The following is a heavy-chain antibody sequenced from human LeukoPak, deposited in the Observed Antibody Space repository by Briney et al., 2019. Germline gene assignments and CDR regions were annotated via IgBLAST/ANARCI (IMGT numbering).Heavy chain of an antibody. Sequence: PSETLSLTCTVSGGSISSSSYYWGWIRQPPGKGLEWIGSIYYSGSTYYNPTLKSRVTIFVDTSKNQFSLKLSSVNAADTAVYYCATPYSGGYQGLDIWGQGTMVTVSS. CDR1: GGSISSSSYY. D-gene: IGHD1-26*01. CDR2: IYYSGST. J-gene: IGHJ3*02. V-gene: IGHV4-39*01. CDR3: ATPYSGGYQGLDI.